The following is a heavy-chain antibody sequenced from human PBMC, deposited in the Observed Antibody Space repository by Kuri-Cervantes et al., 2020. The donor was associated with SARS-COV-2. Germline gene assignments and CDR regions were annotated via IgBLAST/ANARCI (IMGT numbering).Heavy chain of an antibody. Sequence: GGSLRLSCAASAFTFNNYGMSWVRQAPGKGLEWVAVIWYDGKNEYYAGSVKGRFTISRDNSRNTVLLQMNILRAEDTAIYYCARGAANYYMDVWGTGTTVTVSS. J-gene: IGHJ6*03. D-gene: IGHD3-16*01. CDR2: IWYDGKNE. V-gene: IGHV3-33*08. CDR3: ARGAANYYMDV. CDR1: AFTFNNYG.